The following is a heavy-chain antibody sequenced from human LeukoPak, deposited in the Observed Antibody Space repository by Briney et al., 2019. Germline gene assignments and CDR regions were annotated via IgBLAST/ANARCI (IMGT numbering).Heavy chain of an antibody. CDR1: GGTFSSYA. CDR3: ARDGHGAFDI. J-gene: IGHJ3*02. CDR2: IIPILGIA. V-gene: IGHV1-69*04. Sequence: GASVKVSCKASGGTFSSYAISWVRQAPGQGLEWTGRIIPILGIANYAQKFQGRVTITADKSTSTAYMELSSLRSEDTAVYYCARDGHGAFDIWGQGTMVTVSS.